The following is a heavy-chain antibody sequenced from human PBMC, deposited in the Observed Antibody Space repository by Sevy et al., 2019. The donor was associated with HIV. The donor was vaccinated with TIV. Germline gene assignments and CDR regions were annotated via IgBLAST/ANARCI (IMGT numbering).Heavy chain of an antibody. CDR1: GFTFSSYG. CDR3: ARESRPSSGYYLEVGY. Sequence: GGSLRLSCAASGFTFSSYGMHWVRQAPGKGLEWVAVIWYDGSNKYYADSVKGRFTISRDNSKNTQYLQMNSLRAEDTAVYYCARESRPSSGYYLEVGYWGQGTLVTVSS. J-gene: IGHJ4*02. D-gene: IGHD3-22*01. V-gene: IGHV3-33*01. CDR2: IWYDGSNK.